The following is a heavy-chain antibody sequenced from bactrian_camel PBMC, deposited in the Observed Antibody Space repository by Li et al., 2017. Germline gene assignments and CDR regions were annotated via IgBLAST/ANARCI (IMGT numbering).Heavy chain of an antibody. D-gene: IGHD1*01. J-gene: IGHJ6*01. CDR1: GYTYNRNC. Sequence: EVQLVESGGGSVQTGGSLRLSCAASGYTYNRNCMAWFRQAPGKEREGVARIATGSGNTYYADSVKGRFTISQDNAKNTVYLQMNSLKPEDTGVYYCAARLGGGLCSLNLGADAWGQGTQVTVS. CDR2: IATGSGNT. CDR3: AARLGGGLCSLNLGADA. V-gene: IGHV3S40*01.